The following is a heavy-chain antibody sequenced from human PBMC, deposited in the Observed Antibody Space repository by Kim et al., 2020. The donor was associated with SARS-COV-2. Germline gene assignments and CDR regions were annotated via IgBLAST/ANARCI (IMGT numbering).Heavy chain of an antibody. CDR3: ARGPRYSSGRYYYYGMDV. Sequence: SETLSLTCAVYGGSFSGYYWSWIRQPPGKGLEWIGEINHSGSTNYNPSLKSRVTISVDTSKNQFSLKLSSVTAADTAVYYCARGPRYSSGRYYYYGMDVWGQGTTVTVSS. J-gene: IGHJ6*02. V-gene: IGHV4-34*01. D-gene: IGHD6-19*01. CDR2: INHSGST. CDR1: GGSFSGYY.